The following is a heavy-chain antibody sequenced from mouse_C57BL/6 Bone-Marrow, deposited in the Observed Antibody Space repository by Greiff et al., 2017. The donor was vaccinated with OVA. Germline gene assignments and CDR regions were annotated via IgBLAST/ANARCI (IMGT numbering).Heavy chain of an antibody. D-gene: IGHD1-1*01. CDR2: ISSGGSYT. Sequence: EVQVVESGGDLVKPGGSLKLSCAASRFTFSSYGMSWVRQTPDKRLEWVATISSGGSYTYYPDSVKGRFTISRDNAKNTLYLQMSSLKSEDTAMYYCARPDYYRHSWFAYWGQGTLVTVSA. CDR1: RFTFSSYG. J-gene: IGHJ3*01. CDR3: ARPDYYRHSWFAY. V-gene: IGHV5-6*01.